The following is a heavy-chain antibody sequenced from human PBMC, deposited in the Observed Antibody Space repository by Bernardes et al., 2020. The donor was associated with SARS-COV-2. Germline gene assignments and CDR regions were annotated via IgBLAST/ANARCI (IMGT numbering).Heavy chain of an antibody. Sequence: GGSLRLSCAASGFTFSSYAMSWVRQAPGKGLEWVSAISASGDRTFYSDSVKGRFTISRDNSKNTLYLQMNGLRAEDTAVYFCAEDRWLQSTGGYESDYWGQGTLVTVSS. CDR3: AEDRWLQSTGGYESDY. CDR2: ISASGDRT. V-gene: IGHV3-23*01. D-gene: IGHD2-2*01. J-gene: IGHJ4*02. CDR1: GFTFSSYA.